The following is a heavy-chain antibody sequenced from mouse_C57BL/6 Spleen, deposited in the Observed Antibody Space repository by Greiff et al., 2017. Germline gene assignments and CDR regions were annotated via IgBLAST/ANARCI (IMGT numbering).Heavy chain of an antibody. Sequence: EVQLQQSGPGLVKPSQSLSLTCSVTGYSITSGYYWNWIRQFPGNKLEWMGYISYDGSNNYNPSLKNRISITRDTSKNQFFLKLNSVTTEDTATYYGASSYYYGSSFYAMDYWGQGTSVTVSS. CDR3: ASSYYYGSSFYAMDY. D-gene: IGHD1-1*01. CDR1: GYSITSGYY. V-gene: IGHV3-6*01. J-gene: IGHJ4*01. CDR2: ISYDGSN.